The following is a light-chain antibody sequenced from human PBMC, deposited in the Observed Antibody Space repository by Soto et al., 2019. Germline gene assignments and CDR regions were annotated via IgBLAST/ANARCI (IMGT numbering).Light chain of an antibody. CDR1: QSVSSSY. CDR3: QQYGSSPLT. CDR2: GAS. J-gene: IGKJ4*01. V-gene: IGKV3-20*01. Sequence: EIVLTQSPGTLSLSPGERVTLSCRASQSVSSSYLAWYQQKPGQAPRLLIDGASSRATSIPDRFSGSGSGTDFTLTISRLEPEDFAVYYCQQYGSSPLTFGGGTKVEIK.